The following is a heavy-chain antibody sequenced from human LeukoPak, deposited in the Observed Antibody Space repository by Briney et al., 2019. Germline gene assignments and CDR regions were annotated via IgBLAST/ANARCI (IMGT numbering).Heavy chain of an antibody. V-gene: IGHV4-28*01. Sequence: SETLSLTCTVSGYSISSSNWWGWIRQPPGKGLEWIGYIYYSGSTYYNPSLKSRVTMSVDTSKNQFSLKLSSVTAVDTAVYYCARIKSGEFDLPAWFDYWGQGTLVTVSS. CDR2: IYYSGST. CDR3: ARIKSGEFDLPAWFDY. J-gene: IGHJ4*02. CDR1: GYSISSSNW. D-gene: IGHD3-10*01.